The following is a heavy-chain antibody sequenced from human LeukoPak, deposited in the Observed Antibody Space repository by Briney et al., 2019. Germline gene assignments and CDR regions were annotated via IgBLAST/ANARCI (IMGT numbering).Heavy chain of an antibody. CDR3: ARVRVGSFDY. CDR1: GCTFSSYW. CDR2: IKQDGSEK. D-gene: IGHD1-26*01. V-gene: IGHV3-7*01. Sequence: PGGSLRLSCAASGCTFSSYWMSGVGQAPGKGLEWVANIKQDGSEKYYVDAVKGRFTISRDNAKNSLSLQKHSLRAEDTAVYYCARVRVGSFDYWGQGTLVTVSS. J-gene: IGHJ4*02.